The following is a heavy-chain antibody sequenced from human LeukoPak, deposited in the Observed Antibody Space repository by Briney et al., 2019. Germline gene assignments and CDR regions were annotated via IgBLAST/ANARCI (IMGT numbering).Heavy chain of an antibody. CDR1: GFTFSSYA. CDR2: ISGSGGST. D-gene: IGHD6-13*01. CDR3: AKPNLYSSSSSAFDI. Sequence: PGGSLRLSCAASGFTFSSYAMSWVRQAPGKGLEWVSAISGSGGSTYYADSVKGRFTISRDNYKNTLYLQMNSLRAEDMALYYCAKPNLYSSSSSAFDIWGQGTMVTVSS. J-gene: IGHJ3*02. V-gene: IGHV3-23*01.